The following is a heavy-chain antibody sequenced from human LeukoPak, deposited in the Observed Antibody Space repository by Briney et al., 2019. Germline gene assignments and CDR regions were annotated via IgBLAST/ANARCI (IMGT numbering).Heavy chain of an antibody. D-gene: IGHD1-1*01. J-gene: IGHJ6*02. CDR2: IWYDGSNK. CDR3: ARDQGERGSYYGMDV. Sequence: GGSLRLSCAASGFTFSSYGMHWVRQAPGKGLEWVAVIWYDGSNKYYADSVKGRFTISRDNSKNTLYLQMNSLRAEDTAVYYCARDQGERGSYYGMDVWGQGTTVTVSS. V-gene: IGHV3-33*01. CDR1: GFTFSSYG.